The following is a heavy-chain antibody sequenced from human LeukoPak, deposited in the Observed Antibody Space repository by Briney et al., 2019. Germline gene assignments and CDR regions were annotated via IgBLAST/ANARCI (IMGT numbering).Heavy chain of an antibody. CDR1: GGSFSGYY. CDR3: ARSYDFWSGYYNSDPFDY. J-gene: IGHJ4*02. D-gene: IGHD3-3*01. CDR2: INHSGST. V-gene: IGHV4-34*01. Sequence: SETQSLTCAVYGGSFSGYYWSWIRQPPGKGLEWIGEINHSGSTNYNPSLKSRVTISVDTSKNQFSLKLSSVTAADTAVYYCARSYDFWSGYYNSDPFDYWGQGTLVTVSS.